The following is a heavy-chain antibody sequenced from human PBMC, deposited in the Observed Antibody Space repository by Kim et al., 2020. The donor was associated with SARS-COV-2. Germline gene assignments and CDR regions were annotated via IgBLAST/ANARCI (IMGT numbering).Heavy chain of an antibody. D-gene: IGHD1-26*01. V-gene: IGHV1-2*02. CDR1: GYTFTGYY. CDR3: ARSGVQGIVGAFPDY. Sequence: ASVKVSCKASGYTFTGYYMHWVRQAPGQGLEWMGWINPNSGGTNYAQKFQGRVTMTRDTSISTAYMELSRLRSDDTAVYYCARSGVQGIVGAFPDYWGQGTLVTVSS. CDR2: INPNSGGT. J-gene: IGHJ4*02.